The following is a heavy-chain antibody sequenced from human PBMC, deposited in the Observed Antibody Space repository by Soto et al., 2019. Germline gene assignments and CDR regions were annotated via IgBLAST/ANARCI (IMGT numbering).Heavy chain of an antibody. Sequence: ASVKVSCKASGYTFTSYDINWVRQATGQGLEWMGWMNPNSGNTGYAQKFQGRVTMTRNTSISTAYMELSSLRSEDTAVYYCAGEITETPKAPPPTHYWGQGPLVPVSS. CDR2: MNPNSGNT. J-gene: IGHJ4*02. CDR3: AGEITETPKAPPPTHY. CDR1: GYTFTSYD. D-gene: IGHD1-7*01. V-gene: IGHV1-8*01.